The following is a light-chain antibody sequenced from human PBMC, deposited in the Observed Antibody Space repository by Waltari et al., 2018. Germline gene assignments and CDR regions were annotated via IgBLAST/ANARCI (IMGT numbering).Light chain of an antibody. J-gene: IGKJ3*01. V-gene: IGKV1-12*01. CDR2: GTS. CDR1: HDMWNR. Sequence: CQASHDMWNRFAWYQQKPGKAPHLLIYGTSSLQTVVPSRFSGSGSGTEFTLTISSLQPEDFATYYCQQAKSFPITFGPGTKVDIK. CDR3: QQAKSFPIT.